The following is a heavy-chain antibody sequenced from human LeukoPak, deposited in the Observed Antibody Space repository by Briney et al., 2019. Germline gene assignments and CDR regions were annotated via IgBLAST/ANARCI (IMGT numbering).Heavy chain of an antibody. D-gene: IGHD2-2*01. CDR2: IYSGGST. Sequence: GGSLRLSCAASGFTFSDYYMSWIRQAPGKGLEWVSVIYSGGSTYYADSVKGRFTISRDNSKNTLYLQMNSLRAEDTAVYYCAREVCSSTSCYHKPSYFDYWGQGTLVTVSS. CDR3: AREVCSSTSCYHKPSYFDY. J-gene: IGHJ4*02. V-gene: IGHV3-53*01. CDR1: GFTFSDYY.